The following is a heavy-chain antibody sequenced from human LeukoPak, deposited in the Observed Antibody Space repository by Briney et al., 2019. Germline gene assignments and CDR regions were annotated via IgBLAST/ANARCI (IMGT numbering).Heavy chain of an antibody. Sequence: SQTLSLTCTVSGGSISSGYYWGWIRQPPGKGLEWIGSIYHSGSTYYNPSLKSRVTISVDTSKNQFSLKLSSVTAADTAVYYCARMGLGQYFDYWGQGTLVTVSS. CDR2: IYHSGST. V-gene: IGHV4-38-2*02. J-gene: IGHJ4*02. D-gene: IGHD7-27*01. CDR3: ARMGLGQYFDY. CDR1: GGSISSGYY.